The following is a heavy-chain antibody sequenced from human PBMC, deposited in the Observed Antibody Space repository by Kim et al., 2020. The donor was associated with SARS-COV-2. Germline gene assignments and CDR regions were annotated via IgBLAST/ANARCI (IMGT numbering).Heavy chain of an antibody. CDR2: IHYTGTT. CDR1: GGSISNYY. D-gene: IGHD3-3*01. Sequence: SETLSLTCTVSGGSISNYYWSWFRQPPGKGLDWIGYIHYTGTTNYSPSLKSRVAISLDTSNYQFSLKLNSLTAADTAVYYCARVSPFWSGNDYWCQGTL. J-gene: IGHJ4*02. V-gene: IGHV4-59*01. CDR3: ARVSPFWSGNDY.